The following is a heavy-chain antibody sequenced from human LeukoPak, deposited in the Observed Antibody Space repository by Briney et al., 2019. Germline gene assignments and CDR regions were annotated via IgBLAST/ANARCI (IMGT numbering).Heavy chain of an antibody. D-gene: IGHD6-13*01. CDR2: IYPADSDT. Sequence: GESLQISCKGSGYSFSTFWIAWVRQMPGKGLEWMGIIYPADSDTRYSPSFQGQVTISADKSINTAYLQWSSLKASDTAIYYCARQQYSSSWYYWGQGTLVTVSS. CDR3: ARQQYSSSWYY. CDR1: GYSFSTFW. V-gene: IGHV5-51*01. J-gene: IGHJ4*02.